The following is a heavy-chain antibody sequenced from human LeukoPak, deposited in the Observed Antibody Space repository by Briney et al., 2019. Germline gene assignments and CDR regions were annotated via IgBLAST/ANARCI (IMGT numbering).Heavy chain of an antibody. CDR3: ATRTGTTADYYYYMDV. CDR2: VDPEDGET. Sequence: ASVKVSCKASGYTFTDYYMHWIQQAPGKGLEWMGRVDPEDGETTYAEKFQGRVTITADTSTDTAYMELSSLRSEDTAVYYCATRTGTTADYYYYMDVWGKGTTVTVSS. J-gene: IGHJ6*03. V-gene: IGHV1-69-2*01. D-gene: IGHD1-7*01. CDR1: GYTFTDYY.